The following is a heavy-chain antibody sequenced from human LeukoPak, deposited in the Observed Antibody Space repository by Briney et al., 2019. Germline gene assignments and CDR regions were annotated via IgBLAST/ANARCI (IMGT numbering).Heavy chain of an antibody. D-gene: IGHD3-22*01. Sequence: GRSLRLSCAASGFTFSSYGMHWVRQAPGKGLEWVSYISSSGSTIYYADSVKGRFTISRDNTKNSLYLQMSCLRAEDTAVYYCARGVYDSSGYYYPWGQGTLVTVSS. CDR2: ISSSGSTI. CDR1: GFTFSSYG. V-gene: IGHV3-48*04. CDR3: ARGVYDSSGYYYP. J-gene: IGHJ5*02.